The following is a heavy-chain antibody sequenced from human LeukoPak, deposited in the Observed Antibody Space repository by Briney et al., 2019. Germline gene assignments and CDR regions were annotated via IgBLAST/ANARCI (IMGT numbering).Heavy chain of an antibody. D-gene: IGHD1-14*01. CDR1: GFTFSSYG. CDR3: ARKEPYFDY. Sequence: PGGSLRLSCAASGFTFSSYGMHWARQAPGKGLEWVAVISYDGSNKYYADSVKGRFTISRDNSKNTLYLQMNSLRAEDTAVYYCARKEPYFDYWGQGTLVTVSS. CDR2: ISYDGSNK. J-gene: IGHJ4*02. V-gene: IGHV3-30*03.